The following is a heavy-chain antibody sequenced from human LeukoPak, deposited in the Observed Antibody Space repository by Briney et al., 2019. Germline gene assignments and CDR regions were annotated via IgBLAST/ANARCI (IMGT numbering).Heavy chain of an antibody. D-gene: IGHD3-10*01. Sequence: SQTLSLTCTVSGGSISSGSYYWSWIRQPAGKGLEWIGRIYTSGSTNYNPSLKSRVTISVDTSKNQFSLKLSSVTAADTAVYYCARGWFGELPYYYYMDVWGKGTTVTVSS. J-gene: IGHJ6*03. CDR2: IYTSGST. V-gene: IGHV4-61*02. CDR1: GGSISSGSYY. CDR3: ARGWFGELPYYYYMDV.